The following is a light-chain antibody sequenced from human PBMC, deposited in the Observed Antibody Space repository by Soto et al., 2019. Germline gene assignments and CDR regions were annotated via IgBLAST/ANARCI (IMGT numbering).Light chain of an antibody. J-gene: IGKJ1*01. Sequence: EIVMTQSPATLSVSPGETATLSCRASQSVGNNLAWYQQKPGQAPRLLIYGASTRATGIPARFSGSGSGREFTLTTSSLQSADFGVYDDQQYNNWPPWTFGQGTKVEIK. CDR2: GAS. CDR3: QQYNNWPPWT. CDR1: QSVGNN. V-gene: IGKV3-15*01.